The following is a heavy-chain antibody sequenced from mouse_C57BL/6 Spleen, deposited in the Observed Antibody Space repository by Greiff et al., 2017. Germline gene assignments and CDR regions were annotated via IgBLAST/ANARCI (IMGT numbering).Heavy chain of an antibody. CDR2: IDPSDSYT. CDR3: ANLGRGWFAY. V-gene: IGHV1-50*01. D-gene: IGHD4-1*01. CDR1: GYTFTSYW. Sequence: QVQLQQSGAELVKPGASVKLSCKASGYTFTSYWMQWVKQRPGQGLEWIGEIDPSDSYTNYNQKFKGKATLTVDTSSSTAYMQRSSLTSEDSAVYDCANLGRGWFAYWGQGTLVTVSA. J-gene: IGHJ3*01.